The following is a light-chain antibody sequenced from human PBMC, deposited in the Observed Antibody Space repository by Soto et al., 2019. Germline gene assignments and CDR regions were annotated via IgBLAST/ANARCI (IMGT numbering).Light chain of an antibody. Sequence: EIVLTQSPATLSVSPGGRATLSCRASQSISETLAWYQQKPGQAPRLLLYGASTRANGIPARFSGSGSGTEFTLTISSLQSEDFAVYYCQQYNNWPGWTFGQGTQVDIK. CDR3: QQYNNWPGWT. CDR2: GAS. J-gene: IGKJ1*01. V-gene: IGKV3-15*01. CDR1: QSISET.